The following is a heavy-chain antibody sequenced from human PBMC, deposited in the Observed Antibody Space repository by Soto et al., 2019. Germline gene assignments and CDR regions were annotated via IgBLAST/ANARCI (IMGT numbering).Heavy chain of an antibody. J-gene: IGHJ1*01. Sequence: ASVKVSFKPSGYTFSTSGISWVRQAPGQGLEWVGWIRPDNGNTKSAQRLQGRVTLTTDTSASTAYMELRSLTSDDTAMYYCARDTESNRYNDWGQGTLVTV. D-gene: IGHD1-20*01. CDR2: IRPDNGNT. V-gene: IGHV1-18*01. CDR3: ARDTESNRYND. CDR1: GYTFSTSG.